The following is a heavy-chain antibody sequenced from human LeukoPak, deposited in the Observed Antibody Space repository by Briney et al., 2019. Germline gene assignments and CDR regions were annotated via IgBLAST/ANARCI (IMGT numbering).Heavy chain of an antibody. D-gene: IGHD3-9*01. J-gene: IGHJ4*02. CDR3: AREEYDDILTGYYSY. CDR1: GYTFTGYY. V-gene: IGHV1-2*02. CDR2: INPNSGGA. Sequence: ASVKVSCQASGYTFTGYYMHWVRQAPGQGLEWMGWINPNSGGANYAQKFQGRVTMTRDTSISTTYMELSRLRSDDTAVYYCAREEYDDILTGYYSYWGQGTLVTVSS.